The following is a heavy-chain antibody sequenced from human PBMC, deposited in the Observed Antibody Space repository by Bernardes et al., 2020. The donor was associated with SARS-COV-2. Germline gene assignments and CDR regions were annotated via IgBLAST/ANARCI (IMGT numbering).Heavy chain of an antibody. D-gene: IGHD2-2*01. CDR2: ISDSGSAR. J-gene: IGHJ3*02. Sequence: GGSLRLSCAGSGFTFSSYDMNWVRQAPGKGLEWFSYISDSGSARYHADSVKGRFTISRDNAKNSLYLQMNSLRAEDTAVYYCARRVDLYQAFDIWGQGTMVTVSS. V-gene: IGHV3-48*03. CDR3: ARRVDLYQAFDI. CDR1: GFTFSSYD.